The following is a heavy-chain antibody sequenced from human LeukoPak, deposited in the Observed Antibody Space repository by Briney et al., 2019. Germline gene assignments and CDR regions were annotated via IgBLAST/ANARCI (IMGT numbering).Heavy chain of an antibody. CDR2: ISYSGST. CDR1: GGSITSDNYY. Sequence: SQTLSLTCTVSGGSITSDNYYWSWIRQHPGKGLEWIGYISYSGSTSYNPSLKRRVFISVDASKNQFSLRLSSVTAADSAVYFCAREGAFFHYFDYWGQGTLVTVSS. V-gene: IGHV4-31*03. CDR3: AREGAFFHYFDY. D-gene: IGHD2/OR15-2a*01. J-gene: IGHJ4*02.